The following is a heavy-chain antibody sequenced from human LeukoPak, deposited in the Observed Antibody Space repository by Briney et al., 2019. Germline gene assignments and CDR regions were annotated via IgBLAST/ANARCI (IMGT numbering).Heavy chain of an antibody. CDR2: IYYSGNT. V-gene: IGHV4-59*08. D-gene: IGHD3-10*01. CDR3: ARMVRGRGYYYYYMDV. CDR1: GGSISSYY. J-gene: IGHJ6*03. Sequence: SETLSLTCTVSGGSISSYYWSWIRQPPGKGLEWIGYIYYSGNTYYNPSLKSRVTISVDTPKNEFSLKLSSVTAADTAVYSCARMVRGRGYYYYYMDVWGKGTTVTVSS.